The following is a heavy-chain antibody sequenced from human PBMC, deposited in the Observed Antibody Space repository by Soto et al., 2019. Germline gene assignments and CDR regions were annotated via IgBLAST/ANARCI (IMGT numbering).Heavy chain of an antibody. CDR1: GGTSNNNA. Sequence: QVQLVQSGAEVKKPGSSVKVSCKASGGTSNNNANSWVRQAPGQGLEWMGGIVPVFGTANYAQKFRGRVRITADDSTRTLNMELSSLRSDDTAVYYCATLQGSGTYYDDDYWGQGTLATVSS. CDR3: ATLQGSGTYYDDDY. J-gene: IGHJ4*02. V-gene: IGHV1-69*01. D-gene: IGHD3-10*01. CDR2: IVPVFGTA.